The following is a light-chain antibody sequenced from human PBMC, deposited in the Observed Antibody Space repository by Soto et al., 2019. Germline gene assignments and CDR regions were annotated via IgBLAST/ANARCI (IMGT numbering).Light chain of an antibody. Sequence: QAVVTQEPSLTVSPGGTVTLTCGSSTGAVTSNHYPYWLQQKPGQAPRTLIYDTTNKHSWTPARFSGSLLGGKAALTLSGAQAEDEAEYYCLLSYDGPRVFGGGTKLTVL. CDR3: LLSYDGPRV. CDR1: TGAVTSNHY. V-gene: IGLV7-46*01. J-gene: IGLJ3*02. CDR2: DTT.